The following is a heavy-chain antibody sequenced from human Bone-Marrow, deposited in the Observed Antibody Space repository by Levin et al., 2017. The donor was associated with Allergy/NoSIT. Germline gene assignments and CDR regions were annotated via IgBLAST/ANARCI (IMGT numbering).Heavy chain of an antibody. CDR2: ISLSANT. V-gene: IGHV4-4*02. D-gene: IGHD1-26*01. CDR1: TGSITSSNW. CDR3: ARGMVGQHALDV. Sequence: TGGSLRLSCTVSTGSITSSNWWSWVRQPPGKGLEWIGEISLSANTNYNPSLTSRVTISIDKSKNQFSLNLNSVTAADTAFYHCARGMVGQHALDVWGPGTPVTVSS. J-gene: IGHJ6*02.